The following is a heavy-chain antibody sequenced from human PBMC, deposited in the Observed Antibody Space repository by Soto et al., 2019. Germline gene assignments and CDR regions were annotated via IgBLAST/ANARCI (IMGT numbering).Heavy chain of an antibody. V-gene: IGHV4-31*03. D-gene: IGHD3-9*01. CDR2: IYYSGST. CDR3: ARDLKYYDILTGSRPYGMDV. Sequence: SETLSLTCTVSGGSISSGGYYWSWIRQHPGKGLEWIGYIYYSGSTYYNPSLKSRVTISVDTSKNQFSLKLSSVTAADTAVYYCARDLKYYDILTGSRPYGMDVWGQGTTVTVSS. CDR1: GGSISSGGYY. J-gene: IGHJ6*02.